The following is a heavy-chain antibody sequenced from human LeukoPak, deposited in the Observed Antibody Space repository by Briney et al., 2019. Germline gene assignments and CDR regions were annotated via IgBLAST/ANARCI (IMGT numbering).Heavy chain of an antibody. CDR2: ISGSTTNT. J-gene: IGHJ4*02. D-gene: IGHD3-3*01. CDR3: AKDLGTYYDFWSGYYFFDY. V-gene: IGHV3-23*01. Sequence: GGSLRLSCAASGFTFSSYAMSWVRQAPGKGLEWVSTISGSTTNTYYADSVKGRFTISRDNSKNTLYLQMNSLRAEDTAVYYCAKDLGTYYDFWSGYYFFDYWGQGTLVTVSS. CDR1: GFTFSSYA.